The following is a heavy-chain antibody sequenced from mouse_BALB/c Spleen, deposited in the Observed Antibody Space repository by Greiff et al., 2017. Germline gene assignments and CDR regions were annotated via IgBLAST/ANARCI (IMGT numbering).Heavy chain of an antibody. CDR3: ARMDFFDY. Sequence: VQLQQSGPELVKPGASVKISCKASGYSFTGYFMNWVMQSHGKSLEWIGRINPYNGDTFYNQKFKGKATLTVDKSSSTAHMELRSLASEDSAVYYCARMDFFDYWGQGTTRTVSS. CDR2: INPYNGDT. CDR1: GYSFTGYF. V-gene: IGHV1-20*02. J-gene: IGHJ2*01.